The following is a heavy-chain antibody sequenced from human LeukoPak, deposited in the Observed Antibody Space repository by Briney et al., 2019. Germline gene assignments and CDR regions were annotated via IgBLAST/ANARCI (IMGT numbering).Heavy chain of an antibody. J-gene: IGHJ4*02. D-gene: IGHD6-13*01. CDR2: IRYDGSNK. Sequence: GGSLRRSCAASGFTFSSYGMHWVRQAPGKRLEWVAFIRYDGSNKYYADSVKGRFTISRDNSKNTLYLQMNSLRAEDTAVYYCAIIGGPYSSSWSLPFDYWGQGTLVTVSS. CDR3: AIIGGPYSSSWSLPFDY. V-gene: IGHV3-30*02. CDR1: GFTFSSYG.